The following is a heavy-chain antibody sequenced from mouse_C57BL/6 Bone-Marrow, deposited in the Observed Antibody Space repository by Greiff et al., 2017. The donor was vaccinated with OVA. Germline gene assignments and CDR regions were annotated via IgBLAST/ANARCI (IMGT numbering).Heavy chain of an antibody. CDR1: GYTFTSYG. CDR3: AKRLLLRSFDY. Sequence: VKVVESGAELARPGASVKLSCKASGYTFTSYGISWVKQSTGQGLEWIGEIYPRSGNTYYNEKFKGKATLTADKSSSTAYMELRSLTSEDSAVYFCAKRLLLRSFDYWGQGTTLTVSS. CDR2: IYPRSGNT. V-gene: IGHV1-81*01. J-gene: IGHJ2*01. D-gene: IGHD1-1*01.